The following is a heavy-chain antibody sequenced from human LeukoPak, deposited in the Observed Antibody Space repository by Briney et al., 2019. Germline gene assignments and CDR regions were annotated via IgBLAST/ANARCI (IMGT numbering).Heavy chain of an antibody. Sequence: GGSLRLSCAAAGFTFSSYAMHWVRQAPGKGLEWVAVISFDGSNKYHADSVKGRFTISRDNSKNTLYLQMNSLRPEDTAVYYCARQGRGIPGATNDYWGQGTLVTVSS. CDR3: ARQGRGIPGATNDY. CDR2: ISFDGSNK. J-gene: IGHJ4*02. V-gene: IGHV3-30*04. D-gene: IGHD1-26*01. CDR1: GFTFSSYA.